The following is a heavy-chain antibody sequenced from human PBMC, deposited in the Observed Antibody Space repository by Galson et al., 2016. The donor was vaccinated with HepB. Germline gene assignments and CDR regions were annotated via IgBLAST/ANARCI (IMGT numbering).Heavy chain of an antibody. V-gene: IGHV6-1*01. CDR1: GDSVSSNRAA. CDR2: TYYRSNWYN. CDR3: AILGSSGAMDV. D-gene: IGHD3-16*01. Sequence: CAISGDSVSSNRAAWNWIRQSPSRGLEWLGRTYYRSNWYNDYAVSVKSRISIADTSKNQFSLQLHSVTPEDTAVYYCAILGSSGAMDVWGQGTTVTVSS. J-gene: IGHJ6*02.